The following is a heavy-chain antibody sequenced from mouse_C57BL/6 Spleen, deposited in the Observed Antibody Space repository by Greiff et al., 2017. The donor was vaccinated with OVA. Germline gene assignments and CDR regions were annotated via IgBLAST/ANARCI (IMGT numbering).Heavy chain of an antibody. CDR3: ARGPLTTVTDY. CDR1: GYTFTDYY. Sequence: VKLMESGAELVRPGASVKLSCKASGYTFTDYYINWVKQRPGQGLEWIARIYPGSGNTYYNEKFKGKATLTAEKSSSTAYMQLSSLTSEDSAVYFCARGPLTTVTDYWGQGTTLTVSS. D-gene: IGHD1-1*01. V-gene: IGHV1-76*01. CDR2: IYPGSGNT. J-gene: IGHJ2*01.